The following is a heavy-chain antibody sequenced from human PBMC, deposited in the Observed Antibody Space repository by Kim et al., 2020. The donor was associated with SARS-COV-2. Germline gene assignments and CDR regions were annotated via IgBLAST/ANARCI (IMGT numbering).Heavy chain of an antibody. V-gene: IGHV4-4*02. J-gene: IGHJ5*02. CDR2: IHYRGET. CDR1: GDSITNDNW. D-gene: IGHD4-4*01. CDR3: ARCPVYTDSVWLDS. Sequence: SETLSLTCAVSGDSITNDNWWNWVRQPPGMGLEWIGEIHYRGETNYTPYLKSRVMISKDTTKNQFSLHLTSVTAAATAVYYLARCPVYTDSVWLDSWRQG.